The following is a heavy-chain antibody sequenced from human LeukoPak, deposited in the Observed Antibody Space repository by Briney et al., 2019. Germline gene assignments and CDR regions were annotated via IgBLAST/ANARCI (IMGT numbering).Heavy chain of an antibody. V-gene: IGHV4-61*02. CDR3: ERVVALENWFDL. Sequence: PSETLSLTCTVSGYSISSGTYYWSWIRQPPGKGLEWIWRIYTSGSTNYNPSLKSPVTISVDTSKNQFSLKLSSVTAADTAVYYCERVVALENWFDLWGQGTLVTVSS. CDR2: IYTSGST. J-gene: IGHJ5*02. CDR1: GYSISSGTYY. D-gene: IGHD2-15*01.